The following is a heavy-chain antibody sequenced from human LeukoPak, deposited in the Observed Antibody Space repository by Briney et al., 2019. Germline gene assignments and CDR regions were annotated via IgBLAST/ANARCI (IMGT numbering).Heavy chain of an antibody. D-gene: IGHD3-3*01. CDR2: IYYSGST. V-gene: IGHV4-39*07. J-gene: IGHJ4*02. CDR1: GGSISSSSYY. Sequence: SETLSLTCTVSGGSISSSSYYWGWIRQPPGKGLEWIGSIYYSGSTYYNPSLKSRVTISVDTSKSQFSLKLSSVTAADTAVYYCARGMYYDFWSGYYTGRYYFDYWGQGTLVTVSS. CDR3: ARGMYYDFWSGYYTGRYYFDY.